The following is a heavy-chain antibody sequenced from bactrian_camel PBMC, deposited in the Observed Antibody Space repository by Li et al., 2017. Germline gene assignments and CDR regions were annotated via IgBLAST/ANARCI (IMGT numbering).Heavy chain of an antibody. V-gene: IGHV3S55*01. CDR1: GYYS. CDR2: YGLDGKI. D-gene: IGHD6*01. Sequence: HVQLVESGGGSVQAGGSLRLSCTVNGYYSMAWFRQAPGKEREGVAGYGLDGKIAYADSVKGRFTISRDNAKNTLFLQMNSLKTEDTAVYYCATSTVGSWYVGLNYWGQGTQVTVS. CDR3: ATSTVGSWYVGLNY. J-gene: IGHJ4*01.